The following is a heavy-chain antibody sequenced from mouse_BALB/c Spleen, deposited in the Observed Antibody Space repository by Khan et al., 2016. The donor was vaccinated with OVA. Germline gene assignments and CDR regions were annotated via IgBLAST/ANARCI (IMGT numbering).Heavy chain of an antibody. V-gene: IGHV1S137*01. CDR2: ISTYYGDA. J-gene: IGHJ3*01. CDR3: ARGGGGDRFLY. CDR1: GYTFTDFT. Sequence: QVQLQQPGAELVRPGVSVKISCKGSGYTFTDFTMHWVKQSHAVSLEWIGVISTYYGDADYNQKFKGKATMTVDKSSNTAYLDLARLTSEDSAIYYCARGGGGDRFLYWGQGTLVTVSA.